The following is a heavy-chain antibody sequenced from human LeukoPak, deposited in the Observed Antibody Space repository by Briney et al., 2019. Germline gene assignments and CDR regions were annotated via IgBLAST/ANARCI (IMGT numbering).Heavy chain of an antibody. D-gene: IGHD2-15*01. CDR3: ARDLGYCSDGTCPLGY. Sequence: GRSLRLSCAASGFSFSTYGEHGVRQAPGKGLEWVAVIWYEGSSEDYADSVKGRFSISRDNSKDTLYLQMNNRREEKTAVYYCARDLGYCSDGTCPLGYWGQGTLVTVSS. CDR2: IWYEGSSE. V-gene: IGHV3-33*01. J-gene: IGHJ4*02. CDR1: GFSFSTYG.